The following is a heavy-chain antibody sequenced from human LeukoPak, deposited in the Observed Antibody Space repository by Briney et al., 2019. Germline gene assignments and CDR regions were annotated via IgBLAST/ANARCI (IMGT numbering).Heavy chain of an antibody. CDR3: ARVGYSYGWDFDY. J-gene: IGHJ4*02. CDR2: IYYSGST. Sequence: PSETLSLTCTVSGGSISSYHWSWIRQPPGKGLEWIGYIYYSGSTNYNPSLKSRVTISVDTSKNQFSLKLSSVTAADTAVYYCARVGYSYGWDFDYWGQGTLVTVSS. D-gene: IGHD5-18*01. V-gene: IGHV4-59*01. CDR1: GGSISSYH.